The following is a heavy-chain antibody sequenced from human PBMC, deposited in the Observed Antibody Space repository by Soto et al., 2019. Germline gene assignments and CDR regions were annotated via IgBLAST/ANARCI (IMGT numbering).Heavy chain of an antibody. J-gene: IGHJ6*02. CDR3: SRNDCYDMDV. CDR1: GASISSSYW. D-gene: IGHD2-21*01. CDR2: IHHSTGA. Sequence: QVQLQESGPGLVKPSGTLSLTCAVSGASISSSYWWSWVSQPPGKGREGIVEIHHSTGANYNPSLRSRVIISVYTSKNQLFLRVTSVNFADTGVYFCSRNDCYDMDVLGQGTTFTVSS. V-gene: IGHV4-4*02.